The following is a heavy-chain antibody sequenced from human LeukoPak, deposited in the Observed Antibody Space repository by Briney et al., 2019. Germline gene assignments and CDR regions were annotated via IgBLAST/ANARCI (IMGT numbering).Heavy chain of an antibody. J-gene: IGHJ5*02. CDR3: ARRDYSNYDNWFDP. D-gene: IGHD4-11*01. CDR1: GGSISSSSYY. Sequence: PSETLSLTCTVSGGSISSSSYYWGWIRQPPGKGLEWIGSIYYSGSTYYNPSLKSRVTISVDTSKNQFSLKLSSVTAADTAVYYCARRDYSNYDNWFDPWGQGTLVTVSS. V-gene: IGHV4-39*01. CDR2: IYYSGST.